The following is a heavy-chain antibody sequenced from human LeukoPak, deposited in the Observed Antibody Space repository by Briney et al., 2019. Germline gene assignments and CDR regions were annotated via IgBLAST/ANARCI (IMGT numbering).Heavy chain of an antibody. V-gene: IGHV4-34*01. CDR3: ARRKWLRLRGVLDY. CDR1: GGSFSGYY. D-gene: IGHD5-12*01. CDR2: INHSGST. J-gene: IGHJ4*02. Sequence: SETLSLTCAVYGGSFSGYYWSWIRQPPGKGLGWIGEINHSGSTNYNPSLKSRVTISVDTSKNQFSLKLSSVTAADTAVYYCARRKWLRLRGVLDYWGQGTLVTVSS.